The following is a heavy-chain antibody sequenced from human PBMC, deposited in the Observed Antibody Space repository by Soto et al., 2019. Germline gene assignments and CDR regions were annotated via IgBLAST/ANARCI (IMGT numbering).Heavy chain of an antibody. CDR2: IYHSGST. Sequence: QLQLQESGSGLVKPSQTLSLTCAVSGGSISSGGYSWSWIRQPPGKGLEWIGYIYHSGSTYYNPSLKSRVTISVDRSKNQFSLKLSSVTAADMAVYYCARDSRTDGDYYFDYWGQGTLVTVSS. D-gene: IGHD4-17*01. CDR1: GGSISSGGYS. J-gene: IGHJ4*02. V-gene: IGHV4-30-2*01. CDR3: ARDSRTDGDYYFDY.